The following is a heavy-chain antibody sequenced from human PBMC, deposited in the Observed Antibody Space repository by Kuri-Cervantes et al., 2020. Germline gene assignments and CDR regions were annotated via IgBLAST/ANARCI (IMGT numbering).Heavy chain of an antibody. CDR2: ISSSSSYI. J-gene: IGHJ4*02. V-gene: IGHV3-21*01. CDR1: GFTFSSYS. Sequence: GESLKISCAASGFTFSSYSMNWVRQAPGKGLEWVSSISSSSSYIYYADSVKGRFTISRDNAKNSLYLQMNSLRAEDTAVYYCARDSSPSDYWGQGTLVTVSS. CDR3: ARDSSPSDY.